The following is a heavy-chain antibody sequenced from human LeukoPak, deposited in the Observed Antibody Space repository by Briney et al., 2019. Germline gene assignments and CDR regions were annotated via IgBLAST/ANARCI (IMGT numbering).Heavy chain of an antibody. CDR3: ARPLTGDSDAFDI. J-gene: IGHJ3*02. V-gene: IGHV1-8*03. CDR2: MNPNSGNT. Sequence: ASVKASCKASGYTFTSYDINWVRQATGQGLEWMGWMNPNSGNTGYAQKFQGRVTITRNTSIGTAYMELSSLRSEDTAVYYCARPLTGDSDAFDIWGQGTMVTVSS. CDR1: GYTFTSYD. D-gene: IGHD7-27*01.